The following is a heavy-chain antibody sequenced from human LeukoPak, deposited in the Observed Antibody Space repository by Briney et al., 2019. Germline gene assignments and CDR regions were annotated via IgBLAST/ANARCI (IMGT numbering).Heavy chain of an antibody. D-gene: IGHD4-17*01. CDR2: INSDGSST. CDR3: ARAVPPKYMDV. J-gene: IGHJ6*03. V-gene: IGHV3-74*01. Sequence: GGSLRLSCAASGFTFSSYWMHWVRHAPGKGLVWVSRINSDGSSTSYADSVKGRFTISRDNAKNTLYLQMNSLRAEDTAVYYWARAVPPKYMDVWGKGATVTVSS. CDR1: GFTFSSYW.